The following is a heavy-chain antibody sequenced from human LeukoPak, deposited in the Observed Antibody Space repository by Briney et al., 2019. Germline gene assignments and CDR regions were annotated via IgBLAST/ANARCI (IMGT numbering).Heavy chain of an antibody. CDR2: ISTYSGNT. CDR3: ARGYSSGWYGPRIDAFDI. Sequence: ASVKVSCKASGYTFTSYGFCWVRQAPGQGLEWMGWISTYSGNTKYAQKLQGRVTMTTDASTSTAYMELRSLRSDDTAVYYCARGYSSGWYGPRIDAFDIWGQGTMVTVSS. J-gene: IGHJ3*02. D-gene: IGHD6-19*01. V-gene: IGHV1-18*01. CDR1: GYTFTSYG.